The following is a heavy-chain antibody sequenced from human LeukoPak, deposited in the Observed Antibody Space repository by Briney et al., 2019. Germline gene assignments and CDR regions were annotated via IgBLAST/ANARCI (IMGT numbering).Heavy chain of an antibody. Sequence: GASVKVSCKASGYTFTGYYMHWVRQAPGRGLEWMGWINPSSGGTNYAQKFQGRVTMTRDTSISTAYMELSRLRSDDTAVYYCARDPVGRGVIIKGEYYFDYWGQGTLVTVSS. V-gene: IGHV1-2*02. J-gene: IGHJ4*02. CDR3: ARDPVGRGVIIKGEYYFDY. CDR1: GYTFTGYY. CDR2: INPSSGGT. D-gene: IGHD3-10*01.